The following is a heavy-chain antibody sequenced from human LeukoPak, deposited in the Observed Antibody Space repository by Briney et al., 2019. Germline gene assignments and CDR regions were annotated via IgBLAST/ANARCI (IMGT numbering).Heavy chain of an antibody. CDR2: LSGSGITT. CDR1: GFTFSNSA. D-gene: IGHD6-19*01. CDR3: AKGIYSSGWSYFDY. J-gene: IGHJ4*01. Sequence: GGSLRLSCAASGFTFSNSAMSWVRQAPGKGLEWVSTLSGSGITTYYADSVKGRFTISRDNSKNTLYLQMNSLRAQDTVVYYCAKGIYSSGWSYFDYWGHGTLVTVSS. V-gene: IGHV3-23*01.